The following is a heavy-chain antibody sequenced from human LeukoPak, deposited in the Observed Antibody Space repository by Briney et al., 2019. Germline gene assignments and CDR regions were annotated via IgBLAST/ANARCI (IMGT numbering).Heavy chain of an antibody. D-gene: IGHD3-22*01. V-gene: IGHV4-34*01. CDR2: INHSGST. CDR3: ARLLGSHDSSGYYPDY. CDR1: GGSFSGYY. J-gene: IGHJ4*02. Sequence: SETLSLTCAVYGGSFSGYYWSWIRQPPGKGLEWIGEINHSGSTNYNLSLKSRVTISVDTSKNQFSLKLSSVTAADTAVYYCARLLGSHDSSGYYPDYWGQGTLVTVSS.